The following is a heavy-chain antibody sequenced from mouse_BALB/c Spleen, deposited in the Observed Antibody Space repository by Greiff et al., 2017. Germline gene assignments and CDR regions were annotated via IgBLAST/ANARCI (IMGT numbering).Heavy chain of an antibody. CDR1: GFNIKDYY. Sequence: VQLQQSGAELVRPGALVKLSCKASGFNIKDYYMHWVKQRPEQGLEWIGWIDPGSGGTNYNEKFKGKATLTADKSSSTAYMQLSSLTSDDSAVYFCARRGYYGSNYAMDYWGQGTSVTVAS. J-gene: IGHJ4*01. V-gene: IGHV14-1*02. CDR2: IDPGSGGT. D-gene: IGHD1-1*01. CDR3: ARRGYYGSNYAMDY.